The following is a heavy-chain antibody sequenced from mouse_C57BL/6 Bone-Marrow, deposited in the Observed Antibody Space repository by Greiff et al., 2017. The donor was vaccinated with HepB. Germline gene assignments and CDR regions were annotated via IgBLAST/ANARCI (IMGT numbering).Heavy chain of an antibody. D-gene: IGHD1-1*01. CDR2: IDPSDSET. CDR3: ARFTTVVASFDY. Sequence: QVQLQQPGAELVRPGSSVKLSCKASGYTFTSYWMHWVKQRPIQGLEWIGNIDPSDSETHYNQKFKDKATLTVDKSSSTAYRQLSSLTSEDSAVYYCARFTTVVASFDYWGQGTTRTVSS. CDR1: GYTFTSYW. J-gene: IGHJ2*01. V-gene: IGHV1-52*01.